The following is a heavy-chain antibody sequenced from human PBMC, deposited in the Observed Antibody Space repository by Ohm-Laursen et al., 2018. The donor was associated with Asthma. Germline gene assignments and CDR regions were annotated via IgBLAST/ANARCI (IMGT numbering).Heavy chain of an antibody. J-gene: IGHJ4*02. D-gene: IGHD4-17*01. Sequence: SLRLSCAASGFTFSSYAMNWVRQAPGKGLEWVSLISGSGGSRYYADSVKGRFTISRDNAKNTLYLQMNSLRAEDTAVYYCTRGGHYGSYFDYWGQGTLVTVSS. CDR1: GFTFSSYA. CDR3: TRGGHYGSYFDY. V-gene: IGHV3-23*01. CDR2: ISGSGGSR.